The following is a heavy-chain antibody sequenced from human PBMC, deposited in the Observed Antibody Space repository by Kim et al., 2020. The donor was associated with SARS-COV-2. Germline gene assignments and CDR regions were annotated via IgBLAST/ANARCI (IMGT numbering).Heavy chain of an antibody. D-gene: IGHD6-13*01. V-gene: IGHV3-48*03. CDR1: GFTFSSYE. CDR2: ISSSGSTI. Sequence: GGSLRLSCAASGFTFSSYEMNWVRQAPGKGLEWVSYISSSGSTIYYADSVKGRFTISRDNAKNSLYLQMNSLRAEDTAVYYCARDSRYSSSWSLSPYYYYYGMDVWGQGTTVTVSS. J-gene: IGHJ6*02. CDR3: ARDSRYSSSWSLSPYYYYYGMDV.